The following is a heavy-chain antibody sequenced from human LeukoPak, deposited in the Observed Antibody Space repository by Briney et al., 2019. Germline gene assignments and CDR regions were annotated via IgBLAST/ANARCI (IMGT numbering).Heavy chain of an antibody. CDR2: IYHSGST. V-gene: IGHV4-4*02. D-gene: IGHD3-10*01. CDR1: GGSISSSNW. Sequence: SETLSLTCAVSGGSISSSNWWSWVRQPPGKGLEWIGEIYHSGSTNYNPSLKSRVTISVDKSKNQFSLKLSSVTAADTAVYYCAREMESYYYGSGSLNWFDPWGQGTLVTVSS. J-gene: IGHJ5*02. CDR3: AREMESYYYGSGSLNWFDP.